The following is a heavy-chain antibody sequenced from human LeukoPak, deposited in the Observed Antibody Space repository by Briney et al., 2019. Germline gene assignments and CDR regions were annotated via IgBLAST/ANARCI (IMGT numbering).Heavy chain of an antibody. J-gene: IGHJ6*03. CDR3: AISLWSKDGPRYYYYYMDV. CDR2: ISSSSSYI. Sequence: GGSLRLSRAASGFTFSSYSMSWVRQAPGKWLEWVSSISSSSSYIYYADSVKGRFTISRDNSKNTLYLQMNSLRAEDTAVYYCAISLWSKDGPRYYYYYMDVWGKGTTVTISS. D-gene: IGHD4/OR15-4a*01. V-gene: IGHV3-21*04. CDR1: GFTFSSYS.